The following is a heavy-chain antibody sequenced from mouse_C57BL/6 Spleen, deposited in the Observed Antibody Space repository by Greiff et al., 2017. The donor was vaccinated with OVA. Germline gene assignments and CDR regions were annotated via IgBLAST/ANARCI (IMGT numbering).Heavy chain of an antibody. J-gene: IGHJ2*01. CDR1: GYSITSGYY. D-gene: IGHD2-5*01. V-gene: IGHV3-6*01. Sequence: DVQLQESGPGLVKPSQSLSLTCSVTGYSITSGYYWNWLRQFPGNKLEWMGYISYDGSNNYNPSLKNRISITRDTSKNQFFLNLNSLTTKDTATYYCAREGFYSNYCDYWGQGTTLTVSS. CDR3: AREGFYSNYCDY. CDR2: ISYDGSN.